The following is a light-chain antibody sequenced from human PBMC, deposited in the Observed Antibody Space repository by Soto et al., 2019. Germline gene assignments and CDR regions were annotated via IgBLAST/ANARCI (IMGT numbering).Light chain of an antibody. CDR3: GTWDSSLSAV. J-gene: IGLJ2*01. CDR1: DSNVGINF. CDR2: DNN. V-gene: IGLV1-51*01. Sequence: QSVLTQPPSASATPGQRVTISCSGSDSNVGINFVYWYQQLPGTAPKLLIYDNNKRPSGIPDRFSGSQSGTSATLGITGLQTGDEADYYCGTWDSSLSAVFGGGTKVTVL.